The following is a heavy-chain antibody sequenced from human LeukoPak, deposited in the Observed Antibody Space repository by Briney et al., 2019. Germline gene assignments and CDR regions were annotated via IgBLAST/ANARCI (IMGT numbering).Heavy chain of an antibody. J-gene: IGHJ4*02. V-gene: IGHV4-34*01. Sequence: SETLSLTCAVYGGSFSGYYWSWIRQPPGKGLEWIGEINHSGSTNYNPSLKSRVTISVDTSKNQFSLKLSSVTAADTAVYYCARERTETTDDRIDYWGQGTLVTVSS. CDR3: ARERTETTDDRIDY. CDR1: GGSFSGYY. D-gene: IGHD1-1*01. CDR2: INHSGST.